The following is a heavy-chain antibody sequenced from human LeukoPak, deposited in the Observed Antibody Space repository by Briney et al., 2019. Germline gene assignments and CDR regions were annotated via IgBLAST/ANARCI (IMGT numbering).Heavy chain of an antibody. CDR1: GYTFTGYY. D-gene: IGHD3-22*01. Sequence: ASVTVSCKASGYTFTGYYMHWVRQAPGQGLEWMGWINPNSGGTNYAQKFQGRVTMTRDTSISTAYMELSRLRSDDTAVYYCARRYYYDSSGYRGDYWGQGTLVTVSS. CDR2: INPNSGGT. J-gene: IGHJ4*02. CDR3: ARRYYYDSSGYRGDY. V-gene: IGHV1-2*02.